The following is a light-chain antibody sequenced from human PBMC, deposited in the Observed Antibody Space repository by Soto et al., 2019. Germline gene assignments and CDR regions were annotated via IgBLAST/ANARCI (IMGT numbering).Light chain of an antibody. CDR1: QSVSGNN. CDR3: QQYGNSLWT. Sequence: EIVLTQSPGTLSLSPGERATLSCRASQSVSGNNLVWYQQKPGQAPRLLIHGASNRATGIPDRFSGSGSGTDFTLTVSSLEPADFALYYCQQYGNSLWTFGQGTKVEIK. J-gene: IGKJ1*01. CDR2: GAS. V-gene: IGKV3-20*01.